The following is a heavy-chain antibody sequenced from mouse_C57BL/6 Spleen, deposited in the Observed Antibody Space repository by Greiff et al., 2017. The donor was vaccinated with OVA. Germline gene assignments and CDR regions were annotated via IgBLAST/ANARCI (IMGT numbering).Heavy chain of an antibody. CDR3: TRGNDYCYYAMDY. CDR2: IYPGNSDT. CDR1: GYTFTSYW. V-gene: IGHV1-5*01. D-gene: IGHD2-4*01. J-gene: IGHJ4*01. Sequence: VHVKQSGTVLARPGASVKMSCKTSGYTFTSYWMHWVKQRPGQGLEWIGAIYPGNSDTSYNQKFKGKAKLTAVTSASTAYMELSSLTNEDSAVYYCTRGNDYCYYAMDYWGQGTSVTVSS.